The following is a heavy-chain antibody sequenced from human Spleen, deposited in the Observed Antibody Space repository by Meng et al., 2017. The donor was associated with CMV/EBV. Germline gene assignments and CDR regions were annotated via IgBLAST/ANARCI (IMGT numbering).Heavy chain of an antibody. V-gene: IGHV4-59*01. J-gene: IGHJ6*02. Sequence: SETLSLTCTVSGGSISSYYWSWIRQPPGKGLEWIGYIYYSGSTNYNPSLKSRVTISVDTPKNQFSLKLSSVTAADTAVYSCARGGNGSSSSGYYYYGMDVWGQGTTVTVSS. CDR2: IYYSGST. CDR3: ARGGNGSSSSGYYYYGMDV. CDR1: GGSISSYY. D-gene: IGHD6-6*01.